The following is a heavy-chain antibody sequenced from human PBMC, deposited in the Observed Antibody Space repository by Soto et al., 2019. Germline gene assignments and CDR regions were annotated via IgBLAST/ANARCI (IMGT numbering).Heavy chain of an antibody. Sequence: GASVKVSCKASGYTFTGYYMHWVRQAPGQGLEWMGWINPNSGGTNYAQKFQGRVTMTRDTSTSTAYMELSRLTSDDTAVYYCARVRGITGTNDYWGQGTLVTVSS. D-gene: IGHD1-20*01. CDR3: ARVRGITGTNDY. V-gene: IGHV1-2*02. CDR2: INPNSGGT. J-gene: IGHJ4*02. CDR1: GYTFTGYY.